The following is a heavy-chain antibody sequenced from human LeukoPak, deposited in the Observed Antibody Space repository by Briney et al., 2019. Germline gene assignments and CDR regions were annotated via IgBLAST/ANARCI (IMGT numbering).Heavy chain of an antibody. Sequence: ASVKVSCKASGYTFTGYYMHWVRQAPGQGLEWMGWINPNSGGTNYAQKFQGWVTMTRDTSISTAYMELSRLRSDDTAVYYCARNSPLVVPAAMDYYYYGMDVWGQGTTVTVSS. J-gene: IGHJ6*02. CDR3: ARNSPLVVPAAMDYYYYGMDV. CDR2: INPNSGGT. V-gene: IGHV1-2*04. CDR1: GYTFTGYY. D-gene: IGHD2-2*01.